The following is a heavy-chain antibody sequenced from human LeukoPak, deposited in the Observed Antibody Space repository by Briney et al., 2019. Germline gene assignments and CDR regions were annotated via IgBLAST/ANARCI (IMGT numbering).Heavy chain of an antibody. CDR1: GGSISSGDYY. CDR3: ARDRLEGYYYGMDV. V-gene: IGHV4-30-4*01. J-gene: IGHJ6*04. Sequence: SETLSLTCTVSGGSISSGDYYWSWIRQPPGKGLEWIGYIYYSGSTYYNPSLKSRATISVDTSKNQFSLKLSSVTAADTAVYYCARDRLEGYYYGMDVWGKGTTVTVSS. CDR2: IYYSGST. D-gene: IGHD6-25*01.